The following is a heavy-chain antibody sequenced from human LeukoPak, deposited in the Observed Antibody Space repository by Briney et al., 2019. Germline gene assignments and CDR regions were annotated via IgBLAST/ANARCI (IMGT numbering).Heavy chain of an antibody. Sequence: KPSETLSLTCAVSGGSISSNSYYWGWIRQPPGKGLEWIGESNHSGSTNYNPSLKSRVTISVDTSKNQFSLKLSSVTAADTAVYYCARSGIGSSRYYYRRDFDYWGQGTLVTVSS. CDR2: SNHSGST. CDR3: ARSGIGSSRYYYRRDFDY. D-gene: IGHD3-22*01. CDR1: GGSISSNSYY. J-gene: IGHJ4*02. V-gene: IGHV4-39*07.